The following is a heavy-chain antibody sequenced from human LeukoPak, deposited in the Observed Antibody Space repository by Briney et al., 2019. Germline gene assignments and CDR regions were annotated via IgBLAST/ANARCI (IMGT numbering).Heavy chain of an antibody. J-gene: IGHJ1*01. V-gene: IGHV3-23*01. CDR2: ISGSGGNT. CDR3: AKAPTPVVAATLFHH. CDR1: GFIFSSYS. D-gene: IGHD2-15*01. Sequence: GGSLRLSCAASGFIFSSYSMNWVRQAPGKGLEWVSVISGSGGNTYYADPVKGRFTISRDNSKNTLYMQMNSLRAEDTAVYYCAKAPTPVVAATLFHHWGQGTLVTVS.